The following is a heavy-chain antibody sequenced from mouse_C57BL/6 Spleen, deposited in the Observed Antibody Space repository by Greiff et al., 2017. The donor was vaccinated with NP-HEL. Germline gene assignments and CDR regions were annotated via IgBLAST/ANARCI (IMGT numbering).Heavy chain of an antibody. V-gene: IGHV1-72*01. Sequence: QVHVKQPGAELVKPGASVKLSCKASGYTFTSYWMHWVKQRPGRGLEWIGRIDPNSGGTKYNEKFKSKATLTVDKPSSTAYMQLSSLTSEDSAVYYCAREDYSNYEGWFAYWGQGTLVTVSA. D-gene: IGHD2-5*01. J-gene: IGHJ3*01. CDR2: IDPNSGGT. CDR3: AREDYSNYEGWFAY. CDR1: GYTFTSYW.